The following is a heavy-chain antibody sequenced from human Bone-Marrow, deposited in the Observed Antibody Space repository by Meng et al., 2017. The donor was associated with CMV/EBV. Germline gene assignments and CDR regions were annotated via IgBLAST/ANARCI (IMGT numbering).Heavy chain of an antibody. CDR2: INPNSGGT. Sequence: CKASGYTFTGYYMHWVRQAPGQGREWMRWINPNSGGTNYAQKFQGWVTMTRDTSIITAYMELSRLRSDDTAVYYCARCGSSTSCSFDYWGQGTLVTVSS. CDR1: GYTFTGYY. V-gene: IGHV1-2*04. CDR3: ARCGSSTSCSFDY. J-gene: IGHJ4*02. D-gene: IGHD2-2*01.